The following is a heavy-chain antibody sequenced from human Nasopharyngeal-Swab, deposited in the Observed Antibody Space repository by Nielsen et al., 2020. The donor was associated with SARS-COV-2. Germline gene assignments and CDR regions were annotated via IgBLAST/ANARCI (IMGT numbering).Heavy chain of an antibody. CDR2: INPSGGST. CDR1: GYTFTSYY. V-gene: IGHV1-46*01. J-gene: IGHJ4*02. Sequence: ASVKVSFKASGYTFTSYYMHWVRQAPGQGLEWMGIINPSGGSTSYAQKFQGRVTMTRDTSTSTVYMELSSLRSEDTAVYYCARDRGEAANYYDSSGSFDYWGQGTLVTVSS. D-gene: IGHD3-22*01. CDR3: ARDRGEAANYYDSSGSFDY.